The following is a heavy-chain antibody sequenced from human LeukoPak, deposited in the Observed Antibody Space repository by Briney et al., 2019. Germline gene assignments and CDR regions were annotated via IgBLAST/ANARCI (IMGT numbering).Heavy chain of an antibody. D-gene: IGHD3-22*01. Sequence: GGSLRLSCAASGFTFSSYTMSWVRQAPGKGLEWVSSIIGSGGATYYADSVRGRFTISRDNSKNTLYLEMNSLRAEDTAVYYCAKGYYDRSGYERAFDYWGQGTLVTVSS. V-gene: IGHV3-23*01. CDR1: GFTFSSYT. CDR2: IIGSGGAT. J-gene: IGHJ4*02. CDR3: AKGYYDRSGYERAFDY.